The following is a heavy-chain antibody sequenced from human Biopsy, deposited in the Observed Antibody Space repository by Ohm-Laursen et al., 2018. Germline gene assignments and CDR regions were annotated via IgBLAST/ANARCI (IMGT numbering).Heavy chain of an antibody. D-gene: IGHD4-17*01. CDR1: GFTFKNYA. V-gene: IGHV3-23*01. CDR3: ASDLNGDPSAFDY. Sequence: SLRLSCAASGFTFKNYAMNWVRQAPGKGLDWVSSIDSNAASTFYADSVKGRFTISRDNSKNTLFLQMNSLRAADTAIYYCASDLNGDPSAFDYWGQGTPVTVSS. J-gene: IGHJ4*02. CDR2: IDSNAAST.